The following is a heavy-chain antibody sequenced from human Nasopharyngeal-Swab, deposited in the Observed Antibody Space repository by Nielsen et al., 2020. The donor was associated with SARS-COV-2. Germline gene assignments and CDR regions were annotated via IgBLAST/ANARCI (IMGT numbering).Heavy chain of an antibody. CDR1: GGSFSGYY. CDR2: INHSGST. V-gene: IGHV4-34*01. D-gene: IGHD1-26*01. J-gene: IGHJ4*02. Sequence: SETLSLTCAVYGGSFSGYYWSWVRQPPGKGLEWIGEINHSGSTNYNPSLKSRVTISVDTSKNQFSLKLSSVTAADTAVYYCARGVVGATACYFDYWGQGTLVTVSS. CDR3: ARGVVGATACYFDY.